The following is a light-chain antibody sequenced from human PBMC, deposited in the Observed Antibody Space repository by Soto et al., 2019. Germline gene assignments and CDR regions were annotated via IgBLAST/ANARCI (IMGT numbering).Light chain of an antibody. Sequence: QSALTQPASVSGSPGQSITISCTGTSSDVGGYNYVSWYQQHPGKARKLMIYEVSNRPSGVSNRFSGSKSGDTASLTSSGLQAEDEADYYCSSYTSISTVFGGGTKLTVL. CDR2: EVS. CDR3: SSYTSISTV. V-gene: IGLV2-14*01. J-gene: IGLJ2*01. CDR1: SSDVGGYNY.